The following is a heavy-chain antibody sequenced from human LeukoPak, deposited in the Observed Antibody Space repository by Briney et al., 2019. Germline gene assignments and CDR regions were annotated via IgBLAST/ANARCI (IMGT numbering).Heavy chain of an antibody. Sequence: PGGSLRLSCAASGFTFSSYSMNWVRQAPGKGLEWVSSISSSSSYMYYADSVKGRFTISRDNAKNSLYLQMNSLRAEDTAVYYCARDADTAMASNFDYWGQGTLVTVSS. CDR2: ISSSSSYM. V-gene: IGHV3-21*01. CDR3: ARDADTAMASNFDY. CDR1: GFTFSSYS. J-gene: IGHJ4*02. D-gene: IGHD5-18*01.